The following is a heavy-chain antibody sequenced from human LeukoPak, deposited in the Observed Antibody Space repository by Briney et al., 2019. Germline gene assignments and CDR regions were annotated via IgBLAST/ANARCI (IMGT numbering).Heavy chain of an antibody. CDR3: ARYSSGHDAFDI. D-gene: IGHD6-19*01. Sequence: PRWSLRQSFAASGLTFSSYSLNWVRPPRAKEREWVSYISYNTSTIYYADTVKGRVSISRDNAKNSLYLQMNSLRDEDTAVYYCARYSSGHDAFDIWGQGTMVTVSS. CDR1: GLTFSSYS. V-gene: IGHV3-48*02. CDR2: ISYNTSTI. J-gene: IGHJ3*02.